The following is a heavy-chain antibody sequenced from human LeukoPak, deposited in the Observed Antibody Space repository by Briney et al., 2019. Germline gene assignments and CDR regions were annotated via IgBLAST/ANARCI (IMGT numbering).Heavy chain of an antibody. Sequence: GGSLRFSCAASGFTFSTYSMNWVRQAPGKGLEWVSSISSSGYYIYYADSVKGRFTISRDNAKNSLYLQMNSLRVEDTAVYYCAREHDESFDIWGQGTMVTVSS. J-gene: IGHJ3*02. V-gene: IGHV3-21*01. D-gene: IGHD3-16*01. CDR3: AREHDESFDI. CDR1: GFTFSTYS. CDR2: ISSSGYYI.